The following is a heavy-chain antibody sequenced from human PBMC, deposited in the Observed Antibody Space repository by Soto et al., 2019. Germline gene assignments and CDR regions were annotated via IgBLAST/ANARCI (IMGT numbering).Heavy chain of an antibody. J-gene: IGHJ6*03. D-gene: IGHD6-6*01. CDR1: GYTFTNYG. CDR3: ATVRQLVGYFYYYMDV. V-gene: IGHV1-18*01. Sequence: QVQLLQSGAEVKKPGASVKVSCKASGYTFTNYGITWVRQAPGQGLEWMGWISAYNGDTHYTQRLQGRVTMTTDTSTSTAYMELRGLSSDDTAVYYCATVRQLVGYFYYYMDVWGKGTTVTVSS. CDR2: ISAYNGDT.